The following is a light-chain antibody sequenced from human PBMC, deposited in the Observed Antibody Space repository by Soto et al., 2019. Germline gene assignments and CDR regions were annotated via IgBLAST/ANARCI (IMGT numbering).Light chain of an antibody. Sequence: DIQMTQSPSTLSASVGDSVTITCRASQSISSYLNWYQQKPGKAPKLVIYGTSTLHSGVPSRFSGSGSGTDFTLTISRLQREDFATYYCQQSYSSLWTFGQVTKVDIK. V-gene: IGKV1-39*01. J-gene: IGKJ1*01. CDR3: QQSYSSLWT. CDR1: QSISSY. CDR2: GTS.